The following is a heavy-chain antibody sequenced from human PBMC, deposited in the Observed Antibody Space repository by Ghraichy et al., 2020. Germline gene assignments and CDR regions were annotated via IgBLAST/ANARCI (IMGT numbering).Heavy chain of an antibody. V-gene: IGHV4-34*01. CDR3: ARGAITMVRGVIKRVPYYFDY. CDR1: GGSFSGYY. CDR2: INHSGST. D-gene: IGHD3-10*01. Sequence: SQTLSLTCAVYGGSFSGYYWSWIRQPPGKGLEWIGEINHSGSTNYNPSLKSRVTISVDTSKNQFSLKLSSVTAADTAVYYCARGAITMVRGVIKRVPYYFDYWGQGTLVTVSS. J-gene: IGHJ4*02.